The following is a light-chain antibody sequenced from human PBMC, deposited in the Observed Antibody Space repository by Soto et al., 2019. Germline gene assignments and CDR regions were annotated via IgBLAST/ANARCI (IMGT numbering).Light chain of an antibody. J-gene: IGKJ2*01. CDR2: DAS. V-gene: IGKV3-11*01. Sequence: EIVLPQSPVTLSLSPGERATLSCRASQTVGTFLAWYQQKPGQAPRLVIYDASKRATGIPARFSGTGSGTDFALTISSIEPEDFAVYYCQHRTNWPRTFGQGTKLDIK. CDR3: QHRTNWPRT. CDR1: QTVGTF.